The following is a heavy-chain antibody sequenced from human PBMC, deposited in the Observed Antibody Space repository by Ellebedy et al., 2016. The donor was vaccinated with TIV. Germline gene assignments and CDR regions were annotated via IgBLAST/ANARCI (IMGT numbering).Heavy chain of an antibody. D-gene: IGHD4-17*01. CDR1: GFTFNSYG. V-gene: IGHV3-30*03. CDR3: ATDGSFGDYRSPTHAFVM. J-gene: IGHJ3*02. Sequence: GESLKISCAASGFTFNSYGMHWVRQVPGKGLEWVAIISHDGSNKYYGDSVKGRFTISRDNSKNTLYLQMNRLRVEDTAVYYCATDGSFGDYRSPTHAFVMWGQGTMVAVSS. CDR2: ISHDGSNK.